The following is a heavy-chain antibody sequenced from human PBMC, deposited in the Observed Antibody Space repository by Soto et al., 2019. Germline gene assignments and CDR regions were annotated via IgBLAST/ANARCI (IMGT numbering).Heavy chain of an antibody. D-gene: IGHD3-22*01. CDR3: ASIKPKTYYYDSIGYYQFDY. J-gene: IGHJ4*02. Sequence: EVQLVESGGGLVQPGGSLRLSCAASGFTFSSYEMNWVRQAPGKGLEWVSYISSSGSTIYYADSVKGRFTISRDNAKNSLYLQMNSRRAEDTAVYYCASIKPKTYYYDSIGYYQFDYWGQGTLVTVSS. V-gene: IGHV3-48*03. CDR1: GFTFSSYE. CDR2: ISSSGSTI.